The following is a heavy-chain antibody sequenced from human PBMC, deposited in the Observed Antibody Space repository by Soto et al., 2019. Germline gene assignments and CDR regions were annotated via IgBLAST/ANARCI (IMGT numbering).Heavy chain of an antibody. Sequence: ASVKISCTSSGGTFISYTITLVRQAPGQRLEWMGWINAGNGNTKYAQKFQGRVTITRDTSASTAYMELSSLRSEDTAVYYCARVGIAAAWSWFDPWGQGTLVTVSS. D-gene: IGHD6-13*01. J-gene: IGHJ5*02. CDR1: GGTFISYT. V-gene: IGHV1-3*01. CDR2: INAGNGNT. CDR3: ARVGIAAAWSWFDP.